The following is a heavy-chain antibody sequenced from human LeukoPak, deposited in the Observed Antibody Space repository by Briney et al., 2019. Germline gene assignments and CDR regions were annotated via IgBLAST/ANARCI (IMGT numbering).Heavy chain of an antibody. CDR2: IYSGGST. CDR3: ARPYCSSTSCPGGYYYYGMDV. Sequence: PGGSLRLSCAASGFTVSSNYMSWVRQAPGKGLQWVSVIYSGGSTYYADSVKGRFTISRDNSKNTLYLQMNSLRAEDTAVYYCARPYCSSTSCPGGYYYYGMDVWGQGTTVTVSS. J-gene: IGHJ6*02. V-gene: IGHV3-53*01. D-gene: IGHD2-2*01. CDR1: GFTVSSNY.